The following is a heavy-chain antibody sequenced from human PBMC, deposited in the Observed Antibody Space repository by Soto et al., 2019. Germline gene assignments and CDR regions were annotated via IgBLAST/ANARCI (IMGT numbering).Heavy chain of an antibody. J-gene: IGHJ5*02. D-gene: IGHD2-2*01. Sequence: QVQLVQSGAEVKKPGASVKVSCKASGYTFTSYGISWARQAPGQGLEWMGWISAYNGNTNHAQKFQGRVTMTTDTSTSTAYMELRSLRSDDTAVYYCARGGYCSTPSCYLAWFDPWGQGTLVTVSS. CDR3: ARGGYCSTPSCYLAWFDP. CDR1: GYTFTSYG. CDR2: ISAYNGNT. V-gene: IGHV1-18*01.